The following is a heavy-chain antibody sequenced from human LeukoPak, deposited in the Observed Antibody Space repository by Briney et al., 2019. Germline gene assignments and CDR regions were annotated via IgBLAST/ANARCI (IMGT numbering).Heavy chain of an antibody. Sequence: GESLKISCKGSGYSFTSYWIGWVRQMPGKGLGWRGIIYPGESDTRYSPSFQGEVTISADKSISTAYLQWSSLKASETAMYYCASPGVVESYWADAFDIWGQGTMVTVSS. D-gene: IGHD3-22*01. CDR3: ASPGVVESYWADAFDI. CDR1: GYSFTSYW. V-gene: IGHV5-51*01. J-gene: IGHJ3*02. CDR2: IYPGESDT.